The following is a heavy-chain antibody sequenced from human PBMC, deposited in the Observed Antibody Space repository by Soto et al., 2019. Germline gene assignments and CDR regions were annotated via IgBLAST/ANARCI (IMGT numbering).Heavy chain of an antibody. J-gene: IGHJ5*02. V-gene: IGHV3-23*01. Sequence: EVQLLESGGGSVQPGGSLRLSCAGSGFSFSNYAMNWVRQAPGKGLEWVSGISDSGGRTDYADSVKGRFTTSRDNSKITLYLPMNGLTAEDTAVYYCAKDGGYCTGGTCSPSPWGQGTVVTASS. CDR2: ISDSGGRT. D-gene: IGHD2-8*02. CDR3: AKDGGYCTGGTCSPSP. CDR1: GFSFSNYA.